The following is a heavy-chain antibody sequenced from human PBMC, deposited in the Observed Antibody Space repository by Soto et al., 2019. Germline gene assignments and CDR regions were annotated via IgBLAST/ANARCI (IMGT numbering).Heavy chain of an antibody. V-gene: IGHV1-69*01. CDR3: AKSAPMDAGDKYYYDF. J-gene: IGHJ4*02. CDR1: GGTFSTFG. Sequence: QVQLVQSGTEVKKTGSSVKVSCKASGGTFSTFGISWVRQAPGQGLEWMGGIIPFFGTARYSQKFEDSITITADESTNTVYMDLRSLTSEDTAIYYCAKSAPMDAGDKYYYDFWCQGALVTVSS. D-gene: IGHD4-17*01. CDR2: IIPFFGTA.